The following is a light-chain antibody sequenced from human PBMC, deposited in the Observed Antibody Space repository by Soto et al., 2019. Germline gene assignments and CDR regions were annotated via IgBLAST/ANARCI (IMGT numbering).Light chain of an antibody. CDR3: QQYGSSPPT. J-gene: IGKJ3*01. Sequence: EIVWTQSPGTLSLSPGERATLSCRASQSVSSSLLTWYQQKPGHAPRLLIYGASSRATGIPVRFIGSGSGTDFTLTISKLDPEDFAVYFCQQYGSSPPTFGPGTKVDVK. CDR1: QSVSSSL. V-gene: IGKV3-20*01. CDR2: GAS.